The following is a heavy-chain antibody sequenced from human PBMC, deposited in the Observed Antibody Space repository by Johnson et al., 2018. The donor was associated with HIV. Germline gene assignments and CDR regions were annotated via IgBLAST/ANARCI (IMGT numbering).Heavy chain of an antibody. V-gene: IGHV3-33*06. Sequence: VQLVESGGGVVQPGRSLRLSSAASGFTFNSYGMHWVRQAPGKRLEWVAVIWYDGRNKYYADSVKGRFPISRDNPKNTLYLQMNSLRAEDTAVYYCSKDVLSLGYCSGGGCWEDAFDIWGQGTKVTVSS. CDR3: SKDVLSLGYCSGGGCWEDAFDI. CDR1: GFTFNSYG. D-gene: IGHD2-15*01. J-gene: IGHJ3*02. CDR2: IWYDGRNK.